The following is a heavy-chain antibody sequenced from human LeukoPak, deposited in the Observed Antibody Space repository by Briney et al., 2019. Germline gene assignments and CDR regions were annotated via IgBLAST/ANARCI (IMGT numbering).Heavy chain of an antibody. D-gene: IGHD4-17*01. CDR2: INPNSGGT. CDR3: ARGGADGVAGAY. J-gene: IGHJ4*02. Sequence: GASVKVSCKASGYTFTGYYMHWVRQAPGQGLDWMGWINPNSGGTNYAQKFQGRVTMTRETAISTAYMELSRLRSDDTAVYYCARGGADGVAGAYCGQGTLVTVSS. CDR1: GYTFTGYY. V-gene: IGHV1-2*02.